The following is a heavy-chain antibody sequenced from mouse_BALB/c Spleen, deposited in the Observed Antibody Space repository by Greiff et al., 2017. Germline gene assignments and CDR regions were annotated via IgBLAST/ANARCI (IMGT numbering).Heavy chain of an antibody. V-gene: IGHV3-2*02. CDR3: ARTYYDYDDYAMDY. CDR1: GYSITSDYA. Sequence: EVQLVESGPGLVKPSQSLSLTCTVTGYSITSDYAWNWIRQFPGNKLEWMGYISYSGSTSYNPSLKSRISITRDTSKNQFFLQLNSVTTEDTATYYCARTYYDYDDYAMDYWGQGTSVTVSS. D-gene: IGHD2-4*01. J-gene: IGHJ4*01. CDR2: ISYSGST.